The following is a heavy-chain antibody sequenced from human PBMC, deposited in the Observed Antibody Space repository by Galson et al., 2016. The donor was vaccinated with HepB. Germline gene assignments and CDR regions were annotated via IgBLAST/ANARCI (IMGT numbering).Heavy chain of an antibody. J-gene: IGHJ2*01. CDR2: INDSGYT. V-gene: IGHV4-34*01. D-gene: IGHD3-3*01. Sequence: EPLSLTCDVYGGSFSGYYWSWIRQPPGKGLEWIGEINDSGYTNYIPSLKSRVTMSVDTSKNQFSLNLRSVTAADTAVYYCARGGAYYNFWSGHHDGVDYWGRGTLVTVSS. CDR3: ARGGAYYNFWSGHHDGVDY. CDR1: GGSFSGYY.